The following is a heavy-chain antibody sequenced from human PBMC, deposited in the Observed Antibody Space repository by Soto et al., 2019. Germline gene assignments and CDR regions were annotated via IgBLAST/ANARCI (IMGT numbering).Heavy chain of an antibody. D-gene: IGHD4-17*01. Sequence: QVQLVQSGAEVKKPGSSVKVSCKASGGTFSSYTISWVRQAPGQGLEWMGRIIPILGIANYAQKFQGRVTIIXDKSTSTAYMELSSLRSEDTAVYYCARENYGDYEDWGQGTLVTVSS. V-gene: IGHV1-69*08. CDR2: IIPILGIA. CDR1: GGTFSSYT. CDR3: ARENYGDYED. J-gene: IGHJ4*02.